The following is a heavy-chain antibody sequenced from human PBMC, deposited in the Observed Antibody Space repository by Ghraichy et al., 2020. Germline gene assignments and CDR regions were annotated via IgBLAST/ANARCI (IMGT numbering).Heavy chain of an antibody. D-gene: IGHD6-19*01. CDR3: ARAGIAVATVDY. CDR2: INHSGST. Sequence: VSLRLSCAVYGGSFSGYYWSWIRQPPGKRLEWIGEINHSGSTNYNPSLKSRVTISVDTSKNQFSLKLSSVTAADTAVYYCARAGIAVATVDYWGQGTLVTVSS. J-gene: IGHJ4*02. CDR1: GGSFSGYY. V-gene: IGHV4-34*01.